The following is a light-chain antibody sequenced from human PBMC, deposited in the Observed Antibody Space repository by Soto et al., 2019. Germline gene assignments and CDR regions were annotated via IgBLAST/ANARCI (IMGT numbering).Light chain of an antibody. CDR1: SSDVGGYNY. V-gene: IGLV2-8*01. J-gene: IGLJ2*01. CDR2: EVS. CDR3: SSYADNGVV. Sequence: QSALTQPPSASGSPGQSVTISCTGTSSDVGGYNYVSWYQQHPGKAPKLMIYEVSKRPSGVPDRCSGSKSGNTASLTVSGLQAEDEADYYCSSYADNGVVFGGGTKLTVL.